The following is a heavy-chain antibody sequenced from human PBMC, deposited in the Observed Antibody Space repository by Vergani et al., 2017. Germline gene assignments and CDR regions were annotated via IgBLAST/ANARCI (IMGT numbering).Heavy chain of an antibody. CDR3: AKDLGTSSGGGWFDP. CDR1: GFTSAGYA. CDR2: ISRNSNSI. Sequence: EVQLVESGGGLVKPGGSLRLSCAASGFTSAGYAMHWVRQAPGKGLEWVSGISRNSNSIGYADSVKGRFTISQDNAKNSLYLQMNSLRAEDTALYYCAKDLGTSSGGGWFDPWGQGTLVTVSS. V-gene: IGHV3-9*02. D-gene: IGHD6-6*01. J-gene: IGHJ5*02.